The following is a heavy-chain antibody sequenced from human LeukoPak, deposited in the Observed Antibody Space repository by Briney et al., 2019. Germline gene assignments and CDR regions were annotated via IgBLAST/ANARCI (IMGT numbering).Heavy chain of an antibody. Sequence: PGGSLRLSCAASGFTFSSYSMNWVRQAPGKGLEWVSSISSSSSYIYYADSVKGRFTISRDNSKNTLYLQMNSLRAEDTAVYYCAEVSGWYVRLYYFDYWGQGTLVTVSS. CDR1: GFTFSSYS. CDR3: AEVSGWYVRLYYFDY. CDR2: ISSSSSYI. D-gene: IGHD6-19*01. J-gene: IGHJ4*02. V-gene: IGHV3-21*04.